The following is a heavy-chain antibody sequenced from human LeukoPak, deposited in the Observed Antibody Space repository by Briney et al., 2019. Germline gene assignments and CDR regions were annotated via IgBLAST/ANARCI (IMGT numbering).Heavy chain of an antibody. CDR2: FDPEDGET. J-gene: IGHJ3*02. V-gene: IGHV1-24*01. CDR3: ATVYSGSHQDAFDI. CDR1: GYTLTELS. D-gene: IGHD1-26*01. Sequence: ASVKVSCKVSGYTLTELSMHWVRQAPGKGLEWMGGFDPEDGETIYAQKFQGRVTMTEDTSTDTAYMELSSLRSEDTAVYYCATVYSGSHQDAFDIWGQGTMVTVSS.